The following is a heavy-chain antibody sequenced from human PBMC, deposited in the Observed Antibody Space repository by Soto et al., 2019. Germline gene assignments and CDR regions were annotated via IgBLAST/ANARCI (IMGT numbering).Heavy chain of an antibody. CDR3: ARDRRGYDYYYRHYYYGMDV. Sequence: PSETLSLTCTISGSSISDYYWSWIRQPPGKGLEWIGYIYQSGSTNYNPSVKSRVTMSVDTSKNQFFLRLSSVTAADTAVYYCARDRRGYDYYYRHYYYGMDVWGQGTTVTVSS. CDR2: IYQSGST. V-gene: IGHV4-59*01. CDR1: GSSISDYY. D-gene: IGHD5-18*01. J-gene: IGHJ6*02.